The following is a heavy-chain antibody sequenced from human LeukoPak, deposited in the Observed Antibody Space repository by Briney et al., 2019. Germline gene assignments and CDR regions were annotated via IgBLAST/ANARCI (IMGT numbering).Heavy chain of an antibody. CDR2: ISWNSGSI. V-gene: IGHV3-9*01. CDR3: AKVGNWKYGHHDY. Sequence: GGSLRLSCAASGFTFDDYAMHWVRQAPGKGLEWVSGISWNSGSIGYADSVKGRFTISRDNAKNSLYLQMNSLRAEDTAVYYCAKVGNWKYGHHDYWGQGTLVTVSS. CDR1: GFTFDDYA. J-gene: IGHJ4*02. D-gene: IGHD1-7*01.